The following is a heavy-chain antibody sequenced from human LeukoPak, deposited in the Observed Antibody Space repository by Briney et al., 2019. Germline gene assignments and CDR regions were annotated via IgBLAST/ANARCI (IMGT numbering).Heavy chain of an antibody. D-gene: IGHD5-24*01. CDR1: GGTFSSYA. CDR2: IIPIFGTA. J-gene: IGHJ6*03. CDR3: ARAKIPDGYNSDYYYYYYMDV. V-gene: IGHV1-69*13. Sequence: GASVKVSCKASGGTFSSYAISWVRQAPGQGLEWMGGIIPIFGTANYAQKFQGRVTITADESTSTAYMELSSLRSEDTAVYYCARAKIPDGYNSDYYYYYYMDVWGKGTTVTVSS.